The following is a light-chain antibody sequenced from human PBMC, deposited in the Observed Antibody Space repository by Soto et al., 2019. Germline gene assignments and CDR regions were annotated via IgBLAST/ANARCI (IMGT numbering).Light chain of an antibody. Sequence: DIQMTQSPSSVSASVGDRVTITCRARQGFSTWLAWYRRKPGRAPELLIYSASSLHSGVPSRFSGSGSGTDFTLTISSLQPEDFATYYCQQDNSFPRTFGGGTEVEIK. CDR1: QGFSTW. J-gene: IGKJ4*01. CDR3: QQDNSFPRT. CDR2: SAS. V-gene: IGKV1-12*01.